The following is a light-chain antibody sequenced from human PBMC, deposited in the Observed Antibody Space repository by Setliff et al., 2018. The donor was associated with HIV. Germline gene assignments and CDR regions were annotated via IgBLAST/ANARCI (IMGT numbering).Light chain of an antibody. J-gene: IGLJ1*01. Sequence: QSVLTQPASVSGSPGQSITISCTGTSSDVGGYNYVSWYQQHPGKAPELMISDVSYRPSGVSNRFSGSKSGNTASLTISGLQAEDEADYYCSSYTSSSTPLYVFGTGTKVTVL. CDR2: DVS. V-gene: IGLV2-14*03. CDR1: SSDVGGYNY. CDR3: SSYTSSSTPLYV.